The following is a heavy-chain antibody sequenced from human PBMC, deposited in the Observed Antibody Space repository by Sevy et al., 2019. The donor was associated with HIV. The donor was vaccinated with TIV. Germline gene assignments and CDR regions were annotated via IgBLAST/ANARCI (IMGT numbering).Heavy chain of an antibody. D-gene: IGHD5-18*01. CDR3: ARHGYGYGYHALLDYYYGMDV. CDR2: INWNGGST. V-gene: IGHV3-20*04. J-gene: IGHJ6*01. Sequence: GGSLRLSCAASGFTFDDYGMSWVRQAPGKGLEWVSGINWNGGSTGYADSVKGRFTISRDNAKNSLYLQVSSMRAEDTALYSCARHGYGYGYHALLDYYYGMDVWGQGTTVTVSS. CDR1: GFTFDDYG.